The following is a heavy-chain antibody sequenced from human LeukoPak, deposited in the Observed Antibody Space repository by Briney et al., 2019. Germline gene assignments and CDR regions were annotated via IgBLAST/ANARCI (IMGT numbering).Heavy chain of an antibody. V-gene: IGHV3-21*01. J-gene: IGHJ5*02. Sequence: PGGSLRLSCAASGFTFTTYSMNWVRQAPGKGLEWVSSISHSSSYIFYADSVRGRFTISRDNAKNSLYLQMNSLRAEDTAVYYCARDPAPPTYCISTSCYPRFDPWGQGTLVTVSS. D-gene: IGHD2-2*01. CDR1: GFTFTTYS. CDR2: ISHSSSYI. CDR3: ARDPAPPTYCISTSCYPRFDP.